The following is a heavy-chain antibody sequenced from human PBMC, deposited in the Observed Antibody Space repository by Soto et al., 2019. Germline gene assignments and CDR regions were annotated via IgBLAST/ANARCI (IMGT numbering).Heavy chain of an antibody. Sequence: QITLKETGPTLVKPTQTLTLTCTFSGFSLSTSGVGVGWMRQPPGKALEWLALIYWDDGKRYSPSLKRRLTITKDTSKNQVVLTMTNMEPVDTATYYCAHGSLMDYLDYWGQGTLVTVSS. CDR1: GFSLSTSGVG. J-gene: IGHJ4*02. CDR2: IYWDDGK. D-gene: IGHD2-8*01. V-gene: IGHV2-5*02. CDR3: AHGSLMDYLDY.